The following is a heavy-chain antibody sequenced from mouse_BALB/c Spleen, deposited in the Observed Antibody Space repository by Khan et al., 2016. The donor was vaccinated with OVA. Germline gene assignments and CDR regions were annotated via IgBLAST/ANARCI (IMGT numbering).Heavy chain of an antibody. CDR3: ARLAYYYDSEGFDY. CDR2: VSTGGGYT. Sequence: EVELVESGGDLVKPGGSLKLSCAASGFTFSTYGMSWVRQTPDKRLEWVATVSTGGGYTYYPDSMKGRFTISRDNAKNTLYLQMSSLKSEDTAMFYCARLAYYYDSEGFDYWGQGTLVTVSA. D-gene: IGHD1-1*01. J-gene: IGHJ3*01. CDR1: GFTFSTYG. V-gene: IGHV5-6*01.